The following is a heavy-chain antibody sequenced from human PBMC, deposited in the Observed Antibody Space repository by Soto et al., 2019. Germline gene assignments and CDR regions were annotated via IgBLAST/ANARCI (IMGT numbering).Heavy chain of an antibody. D-gene: IGHD6-13*01. V-gene: IGHV3-48*02. J-gene: IGHJ6*02. CDR2: ISSSSSTI. Sequence: GGSLRLSCAASGFTFSSYSMNWVRQAPGKGLEWVSSISSSSSTIYYADSVKGRFTISRDNAKNSLYLQMNSLRDEDTAVYYCARAEYSSSWTGYYYYGMDVWGQGTTVTVSS. CDR3: ARAEYSSSWTGYYYYGMDV. CDR1: GFTFSSYS.